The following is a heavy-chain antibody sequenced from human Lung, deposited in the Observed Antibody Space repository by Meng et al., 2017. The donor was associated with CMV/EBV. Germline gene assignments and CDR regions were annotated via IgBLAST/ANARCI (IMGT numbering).Heavy chain of an antibody. CDR2: INTYSGDT. Sequence: SVXVSXXASGYTFFSFGITWVRQAPGQGLEWMGWINTYSGDTKYPQKLQGRVTMTTDTSTSTAYMELRSLRSDDTAVYYCARDRPQSAGGDFDWFYIGVADPWGQGXLVTVSS. CDR3: ARDRPQSAGGDFDWFYIGVADP. CDR1: GYTFFSFG. J-gene: IGHJ5*02. D-gene: IGHD3-9*01. V-gene: IGHV1-18*01.